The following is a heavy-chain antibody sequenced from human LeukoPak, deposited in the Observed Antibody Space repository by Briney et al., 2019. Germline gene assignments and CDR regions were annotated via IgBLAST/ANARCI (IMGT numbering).Heavy chain of an antibody. J-gene: IGHJ4*02. CDR2: ISAYNGNT. CDR1: GYTFTSYG. Sequence: GASVKVSCKASGYTFTSYGISWVRQAPGQGLEWMGWISAYNGNTNYAQKLQGRVTMTTDTSTSTAYMELRSLRSDDTAVYYCARERAASSTSCYCFDYWGQGTLVTVSS. D-gene: IGHD2-2*01. CDR3: ARERAASSTSCYCFDY. V-gene: IGHV1-18*01.